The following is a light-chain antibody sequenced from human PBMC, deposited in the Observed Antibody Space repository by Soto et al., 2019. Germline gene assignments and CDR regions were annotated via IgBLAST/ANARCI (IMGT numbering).Light chain of an antibody. CDR1: QSVANNY. Sequence: ENVLTQSPGTLSLSPGERATLSCRASQSVANNYLAWYQQKPGQAPRFLIYDASSRATGIPDRFSGSGSGTDFTLTISRLEPEDFAVYYCEQYGSTPLTFGGGTKVEIK. V-gene: IGKV3-20*01. J-gene: IGKJ4*01. CDR2: DAS. CDR3: EQYGSTPLT.